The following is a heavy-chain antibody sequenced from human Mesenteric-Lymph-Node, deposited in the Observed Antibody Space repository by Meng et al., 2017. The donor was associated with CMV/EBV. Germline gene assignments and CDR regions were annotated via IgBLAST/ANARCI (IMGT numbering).Heavy chain of an antibody. D-gene: IGHD3-3*01. CDR2: IYWNDDE. Sequence: SGPTLVKPPQTLTVICTFSLFSLTTSGVGVGWILQPPGKALEWLAVIYWNDDESYSPSLKSTLTLTKDTSNNQAFLTTTNVDPLDTAPYYCAHSQPIFGSLGVSDIWGQGTMVTVSS. V-gene: IGHV2-5*01. J-gene: IGHJ3*02. CDR1: LFSLTTSGVG. CDR3: AHSQPIFGSLGVSDI.